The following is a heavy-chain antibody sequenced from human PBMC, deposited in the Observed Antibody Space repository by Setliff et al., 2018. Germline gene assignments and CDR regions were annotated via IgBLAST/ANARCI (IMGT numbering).Heavy chain of an antibody. D-gene: IGHD3-22*01. CDR2: ISDSSFHI. CDR3: ARSMFSGYLPLGGKYSMDV. V-gene: IGHV3-21*01. Sequence: GGSLRLSCAASGFPFSIYSMHWVRQAPGKGLEWVSSISDSSFHIYYRDSVEGRFTIARDNARNFLYLQMNTLRADDTAVYYRARSMFSGYLPLGGKYSMDVWGKGTMVTVSS. J-gene: IGHJ6*03. CDR1: GFPFSIYS.